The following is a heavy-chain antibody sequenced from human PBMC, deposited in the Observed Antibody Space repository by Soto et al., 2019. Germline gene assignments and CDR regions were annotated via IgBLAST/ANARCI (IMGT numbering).Heavy chain of an antibody. CDR1: RFTFSSYA. D-gene: IGHD3-3*01. V-gene: IGHV3-33*01. Sequence: GGSLRLSCAASRFTFSSYAMHWVRQAPGKGLEWVAVIWYDGSNKYYADSVKGRFTISRDNSKNTLYLQMNSLRAEDTAVYYCARGAIFGVVRMWYYYGMDVWGQGTTITVSS. J-gene: IGHJ6*02. CDR3: ARGAIFGVVRMWYYYGMDV. CDR2: IWYDGSNK.